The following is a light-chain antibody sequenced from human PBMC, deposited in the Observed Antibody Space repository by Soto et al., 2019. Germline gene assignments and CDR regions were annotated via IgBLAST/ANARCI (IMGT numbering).Light chain of an antibody. Sequence: QAVVTQPPSVSGAPGQRVTISCTGSSSNIGAGYDVHWYLQLPGTAPKLLIYGNTNRPSGVPDRFSGSKSGTSASLAITGLQAEDEADYYCQSYDNSLSGYVFGTGTQLTVL. CDR2: GNT. CDR3: QSYDNSLSGYV. J-gene: IGLJ1*01. CDR1: SSNIGAGYD. V-gene: IGLV1-40*01.